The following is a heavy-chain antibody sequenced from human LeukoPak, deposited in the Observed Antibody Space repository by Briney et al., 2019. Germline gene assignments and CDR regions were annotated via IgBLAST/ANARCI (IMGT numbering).Heavy chain of an antibody. CDR1: GGSISTYY. D-gene: IGHD3-16*02. J-gene: IGHJ5*02. V-gene: IGHV4-59*12. CDR3: AREWGPLRLGELSLMRWFDP. Sequence: PSETLSLTCTVSGGSISTYYWSWIRQPPGKGLEWIGYSDYSGSTSYNPSLKSRVTISVDTSKNQFSLRLSSVTAADTAVYYCAREWGPLRLGELSLMRWFDPWGQGTLVTVSS. CDR2: SDYSGST.